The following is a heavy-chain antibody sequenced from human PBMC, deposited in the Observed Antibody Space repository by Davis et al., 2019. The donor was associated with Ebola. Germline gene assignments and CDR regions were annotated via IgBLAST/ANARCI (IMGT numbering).Heavy chain of an antibody. J-gene: IGHJ6*03. V-gene: IGHV3-7*03. CDR2: IKQDGSEK. D-gene: IGHD3-10*01. Sequence: GESLKISCAASGFTFSSYWMSWVRQAPGKGLEWVANIKQDGSEKYYVDSVKGRFTISRDNAKNSLYLQMNSLKTEDTAVYHCARAASYRNYYYMDVWGKGTTVTVSS. CDR3: ARAASYRNYYYMDV. CDR1: GFTFSSYW.